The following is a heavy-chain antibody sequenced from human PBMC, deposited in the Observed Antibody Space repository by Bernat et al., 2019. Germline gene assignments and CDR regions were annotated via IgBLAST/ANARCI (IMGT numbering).Heavy chain of an antibody. J-gene: IGHJ4*02. CDR2: IYYSGST. V-gene: IGHV4-39*01. D-gene: IGHD4-17*01. Sequence: QLQLQESGPGLVKPLETLSLTCTVSGGSISSSSYYWGWIRQPPGKGLEWIGSIYYSGSTYYNPSLKSRVTISVDTSKNQFSLKLSSVTAADTAVYYCARRQFMLSTVTTSPHSWYWGQGTLVTVSS. CDR3: ARRQFMLSTVTTSPHSWY. CDR1: GGSISSSSYY.